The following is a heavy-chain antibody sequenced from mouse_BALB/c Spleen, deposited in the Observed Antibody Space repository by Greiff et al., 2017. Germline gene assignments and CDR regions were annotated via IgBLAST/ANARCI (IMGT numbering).Heavy chain of an antibody. D-gene: IGHD1-2*01. J-gene: IGHJ4*01. CDR2: INPDSSTI. CDR1: GFDFSRYW. V-gene: IGHV4-1*02. CDR3: ARRIHYYCYGAMDY. Sequence: EVQLVESGGGLVQPGGSLKLSCAASGFDFSRYWMSWVRQAPGKGLEWIGEINPDSSTINYTPSLKDKFIISRDNAKNTLYLQMSKVRSEDTALYYCARRIHYYCYGAMDYWGQGTSVTVSS.